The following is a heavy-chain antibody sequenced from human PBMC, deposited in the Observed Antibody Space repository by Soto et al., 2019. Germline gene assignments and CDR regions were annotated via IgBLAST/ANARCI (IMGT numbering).Heavy chain of an antibody. J-gene: IGHJ4*02. CDR2: ISYDGSNK. D-gene: IGHD6-13*01. Sequence: QVQLVESGGGVVQPGRSLRLSCAASGFTFSTYGVHWVRQAPGKGLEWVAVISYDGSNKYYADSVKGRFTISRDNSKNTLYLQMNSLRAEDAAVYHCAKGQQVVGYWGQGTLVTVSS. CDR3: AKGQQVVGY. V-gene: IGHV3-30*18. CDR1: GFTFSTYG.